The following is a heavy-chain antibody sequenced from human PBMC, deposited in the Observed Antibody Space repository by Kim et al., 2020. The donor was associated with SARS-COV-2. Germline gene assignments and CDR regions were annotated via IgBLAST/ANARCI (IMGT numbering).Heavy chain of an antibody. CDR3: AREKQGWFDP. J-gene: IGHJ5*02. Sequence: SPYYHPSLKSRVTISVETSKNQFSLKLSSVTAADTAVYYCAREKQGWFDPWGQGTLVTVSS. CDR2: SP. V-gene: IGHV4-31*02.